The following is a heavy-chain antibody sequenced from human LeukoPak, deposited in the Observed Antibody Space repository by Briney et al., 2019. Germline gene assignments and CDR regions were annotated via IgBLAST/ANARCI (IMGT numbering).Heavy chain of an antibody. CDR3: ARDRGVGTYYFDY. CDR2: IWYDGSNK. J-gene: IGHJ4*02. CDR1: GFTFSSYG. Sequence: PGRSLRLSCAASGFTFSSYGMHWVRQAPGKGLEWVAVIWYDGSNKYYADSVKGRFTISRDNSKNTLYPQMNSLRAEDTAVYYCARDRGVGTYYFDYWGQGTLVTVSS. V-gene: IGHV3-33*01. D-gene: IGHD2-15*01.